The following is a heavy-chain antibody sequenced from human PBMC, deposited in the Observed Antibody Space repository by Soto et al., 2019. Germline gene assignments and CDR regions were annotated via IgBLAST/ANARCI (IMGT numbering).Heavy chain of an antibody. Sequence: ASVKVSCKASGYTFTSYGISWVRQAPGQGLEWMGWISAYNGNTNYAQKLQGRVTMTTDTSTSTAYMELRSLRSDDTAVYYCARSYCSGGSCSKPKYYFDYWGQGTLDTVSS. J-gene: IGHJ4*02. CDR3: ARSYCSGGSCSKPKYYFDY. CDR1: GYTFTSYG. V-gene: IGHV1-18*01. D-gene: IGHD2-15*01. CDR2: ISAYNGNT.